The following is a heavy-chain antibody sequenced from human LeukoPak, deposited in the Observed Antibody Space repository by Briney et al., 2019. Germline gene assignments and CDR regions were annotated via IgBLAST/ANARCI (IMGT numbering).Heavy chain of an antibody. CDR1: GFTFKDYW. D-gene: IGHD1-26*01. CDR2: INPDGSDT. V-gene: IGHV3-74*01. J-gene: IGHJ3*02. Sequence: GGSLRLSCVGSGFTFKDYWMHWVRQAPGKGLVWVSRINPDGSDTNYADSVKDRFTISRDNAKSTLYLQMNSLGAEDTAVYYCAKTNRGGVGASRYAFDIWGQGTMVTVSS. CDR3: AKTNRGGVGASRYAFDI.